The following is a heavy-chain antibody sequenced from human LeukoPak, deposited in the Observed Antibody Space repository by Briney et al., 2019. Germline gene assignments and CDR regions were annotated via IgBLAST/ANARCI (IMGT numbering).Heavy chain of an antibody. V-gene: IGHV4-59*08. CDR2: IYYSGST. Sequence: SETLSLTCTVSGGSISSYYWSWFLQPPGKGPEWIGYIYYSGSTNYNPSLKSRVSISIDTSKNQFSLKLSSVTAADTAVYYCARQNVKVGAPPFDFWGQGTLVTVSS. D-gene: IGHD1-26*01. CDR1: GGSISSYY. CDR3: ARQNVKVGAPPFDF. J-gene: IGHJ4*02.